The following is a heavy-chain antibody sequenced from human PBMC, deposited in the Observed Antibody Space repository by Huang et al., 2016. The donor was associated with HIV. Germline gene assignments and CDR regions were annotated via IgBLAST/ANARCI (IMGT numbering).Heavy chain of an antibody. CDR1: GYTFSNYD. CDR3: ATLPPVNYGRSGGRVRDY. CDR2: MNTNSGNT. V-gene: IGHV1-8*01. Sequence: QVQLVQSGAEVKKPGASVKVSCKASGYTFSNYDINWVRQAPGQGVEWMGWMNTNSGNTGYERKFKGRVKMTRRTSISTAYMELSRVRFEDTAVYYCATLPPVNYGRSGGRVRDYWGQGSLVTVSS. J-gene: IGHJ4*02. D-gene: IGHD2-15*01.